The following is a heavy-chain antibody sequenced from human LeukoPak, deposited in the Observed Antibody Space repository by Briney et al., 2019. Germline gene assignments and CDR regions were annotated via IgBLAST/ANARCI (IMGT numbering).Heavy chain of an antibody. CDR3: AKTETSWWYPAFDI. D-gene: IGHD2-15*01. J-gene: IGHJ3*02. Sequence: TGGSLRLSCAGSGFTLNTYWMHWVRQGPGKGLVWVSRIYSDGGRTNYADSVKGRFTISRDNSKNTLYLQMNSLRAEDTAIYYCAKTETSWWYPAFDIWGQGTMVTVSS. CDR1: GFTLNTYW. CDR2: IYSDGGRT. V-gene: IGHV3-74*01.